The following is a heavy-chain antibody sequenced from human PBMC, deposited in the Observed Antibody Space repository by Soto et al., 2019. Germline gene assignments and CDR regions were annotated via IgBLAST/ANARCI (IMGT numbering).Heavy chain of an antibody. Sequence: SETLSLTCTVSGGSISSSSYYWGWIRQPPGKGLEWIGSIYYSGSTYYNPSLKSRVTISVDTSKNQFSLKLSSVTAADTAVYYCARHGVVVTTPFFDHWGQGTLVTVSS. D-gene: IGHD3-22*01. CDR3: ARHGVVVTTPFFDH. J-gene: IGHJ4*02. CDR1: GGSISSSSYY. V-gene: IGHV4-39*01. CDR2: IYYSGST.